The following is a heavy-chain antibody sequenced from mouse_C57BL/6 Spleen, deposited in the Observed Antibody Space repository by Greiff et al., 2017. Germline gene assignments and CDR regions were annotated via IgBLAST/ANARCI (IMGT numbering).Heavy chain of an antibody. CDR1: GYAFTNYL. D-gene: IGHD1-1*01. Sequence: QVQLQQSGAELVRPGTSVKVSCKASGYAFTNYLIEWVKQRPGQGLEWIGVIYPGSGGPNYNEKFKGKATLTADKSSSTAYMQLSSLTSEYSSVYFCARSVATVVSPYYFDYWGQGTTLTVSS. V-gene: IGHV1-54*01. CDR2: IYPGSGGP. CDR3: ARSVATVVSPYYFDY. J-gene: IGHJ2*01.